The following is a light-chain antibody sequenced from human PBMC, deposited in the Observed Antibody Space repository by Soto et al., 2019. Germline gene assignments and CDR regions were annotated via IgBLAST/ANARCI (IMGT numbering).Light chain of an antibody. CDR3: QQYVRYPST. CDR2: EAS. Sequence: DIQLTQAPSTLSASVGDTVTVTWRASQSVSGWVAWYQQKPGEAPKLLIYEASALPRGVPSRFSGSGSGTDFTLTISSLQPDDFATYYCQQYVRYPSTFGPGAKVDIK. J-gene: IGKJ1*01. CDR1: QSVSGW. V-gene: IGKV1-5*01.